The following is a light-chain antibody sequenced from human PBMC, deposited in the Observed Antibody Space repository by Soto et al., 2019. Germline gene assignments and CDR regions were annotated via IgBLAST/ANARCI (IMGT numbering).Light chain of an antibody. V-gene: IGLV1-40*01. CDR2: GSY. CDR1: SSNIGAGYD. CDR3: QSYDSGLSSYV. Sequence: QSVLTQPPSVSGAPGHRVTISCTGSSSNIGAGYDVHWSQQLPGTAPKLLIYGSYNRPSGVPDRFSGSKSGTSASLAITGLQAEDEADFYCQSYDSGLSSYVFGTGTKVTVL. J-gene: IGLJ1*01.